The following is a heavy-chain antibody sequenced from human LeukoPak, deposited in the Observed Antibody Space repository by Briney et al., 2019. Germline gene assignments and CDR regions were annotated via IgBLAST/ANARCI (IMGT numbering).Heavy chain of an antibody. CDR1: GGSISSSSYY. CDR2: IHYSGST. J-gene: IGHJ4*02. Sequence: SETLSLTCTVSGGSISSSSYYWGWIRQPPGKGPEWIGSIHYSGSTHYNPSLKSRVTISVDTSKNQFSLKLSSVTAADTAVYYCARRYCSGTSCYFFDYWGQGTLVTVSS. CDR3: ARRYCSGTSCYFFDY. D-gene: IGHD2-2*01. V-gene: IGHV4-39*01.